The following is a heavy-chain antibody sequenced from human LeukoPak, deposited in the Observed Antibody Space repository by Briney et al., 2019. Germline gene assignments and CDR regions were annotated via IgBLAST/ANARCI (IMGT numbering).Heavy chain of an antibody. Sequence: GESLKISCKGSGYSFTSFWINWVRQMPGKGLEWMGRIDPSDSYTNYSPSFQGHVTISADKSISTAYLQRSSLKASDTAIYYCARWRRLDYWGQGTLVTVSP. CDR1: GYSFTSFW. CDR3: ARWRRLDY. V-gene: IGHV5-10-1*01. CDR2: IDPSDSYT. J-gene: IGHJ4*02.